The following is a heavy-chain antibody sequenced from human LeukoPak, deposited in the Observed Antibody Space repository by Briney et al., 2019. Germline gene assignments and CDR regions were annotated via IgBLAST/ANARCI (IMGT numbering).Heavy chain of an antibody. D-gene: IGHD5-18*01. J-gene: IGHJ4*02. CDR2: ISGSGGST. V-gene: IGHV3-23*01. Sequence: GGSLRLSCAASGFTLSSYAMSWVRQAPGKGLEWVSAISGSGGSTYYADSVKGRFTISRDNSKNTLYLQMNSLRAEDTAVYYCAKDSWLIQLWLEYWGQGTLVTVSS. CDR1: GFTLSSYA. CDR3: AKDSWLIQLWLEY.